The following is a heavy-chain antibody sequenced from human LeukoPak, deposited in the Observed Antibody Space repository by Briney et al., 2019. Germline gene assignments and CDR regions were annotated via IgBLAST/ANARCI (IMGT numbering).Heavy chain of an antibody. Sequence: GGSLRLSCAASGFTFSSYSMNWVRQAPGKGLEWVANIKQDGSKKSYVDSVKGRFTISRDNAKNSLYLQMNSLRAEDTAIYYCTRVGYIDEGIDYWGQGTLVTVSS. V-gene: IGHV3-7*04. D-gene: IGHD5-24*01. CDR2: IKQDGSKK. CDR3: TRVGYIDEGIDY. CDR1: GFTFSSYS. J-gene: IGHJ4*02.